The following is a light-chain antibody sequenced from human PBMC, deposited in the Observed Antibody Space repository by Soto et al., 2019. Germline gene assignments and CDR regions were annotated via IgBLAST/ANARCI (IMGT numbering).Light chain of an antibody. V-gene: IGLV2-14*01. J-gene: IGLJ3*02. Sequence: QSALTQPASVSGSPGQSITISCAGTSSDVGGYNYVSWYQQHPDKAPKLMIYEVINRPSGVSNRVSGSKSGNTASLTISGLQAEDGADYYCTSYTNSGNLGFGGGTKLTVL. CDR3: TSYTNSGNLG. CDR1: SSDVGGYNY. CDR2: EVI.